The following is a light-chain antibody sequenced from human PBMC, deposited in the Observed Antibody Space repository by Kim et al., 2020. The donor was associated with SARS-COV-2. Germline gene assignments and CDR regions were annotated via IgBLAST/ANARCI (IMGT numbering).Light chain of an antibody. CDR1: SIGSIN. CDR3: QVWDSSTVV. V-gene: IGLV3-9*01. CDR2: RDS. Sequence: SGALGQTARMTCGGNSIGSINVHWYQQKPGQAPVLVIYRDSNRPSGIPERFSGSNSGNTATLTISRAQAGDEADYYCQVWDSSTVVFGGGTQLTVL. J-gene: IGLJ2*01.